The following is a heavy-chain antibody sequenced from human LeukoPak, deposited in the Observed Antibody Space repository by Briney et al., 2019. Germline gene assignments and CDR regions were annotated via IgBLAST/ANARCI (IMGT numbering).Heavy chain of an antibody. CDR2: ISGFNGRT. CDR3: ARDHEVATINRTFDI. V-gene: IGHV1-18*01. J-gene: IGHJ3*02. Sequence: ASVKVSCKTSGYTFTNYVVTWVRQAPGQGLEWMGWISGFNGRTKYAHKFQDRVTMTRDTSTTTAYMELGSLRSDDTAVYYCARDHEVATINRTFDIWGQGTMVSVRS. CDR1: GYTFTNYV. D-gene: IGHD5-24*01.